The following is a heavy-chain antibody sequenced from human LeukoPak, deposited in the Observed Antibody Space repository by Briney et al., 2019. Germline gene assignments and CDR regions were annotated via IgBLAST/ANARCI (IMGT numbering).Heavy chain of an antibody. CDR1: GFTFSNYW. V-gene: IGHV3-74*03. CDR2: IKHDGHT. J-gene: IGHJ4*02. CDR3: ARGAGIVGSTTPFDY. Sequence: GGPLRLSCAASGFTFSNYWMHWVRQTLGKGLVWVSRIKHDGHTTHADPVKGRFTISRDNAKNTLYLQMDSLRAENTAGYCARGAGIVGSTTPFDYWGQGALVSVST. D-gene: IGHD3-10*01.